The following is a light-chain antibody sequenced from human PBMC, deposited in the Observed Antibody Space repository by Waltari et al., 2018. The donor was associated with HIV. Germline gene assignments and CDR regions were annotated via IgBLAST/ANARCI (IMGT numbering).Light chain of an antibody. CDR3: QQRSNWPIT. CDR1: KSVSSS. V-gene: IGKV3-11*01. J-gene: IGKJ5*01. CDR2: DAS. Sequence: EIVLTQSPATLSLSPGERATLSCRASKSVSSSLAWYQQKPGQAPRLRIFDASNRATGIPARFSGSGAGTDFTLTISSLEPEDFAVYYCQQRSNWPITFGQGTRLEIK.